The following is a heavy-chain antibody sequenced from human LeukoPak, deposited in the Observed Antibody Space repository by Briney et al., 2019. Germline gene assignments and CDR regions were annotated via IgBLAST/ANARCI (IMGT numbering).Heavy chain of an antibody. Sequence: GASVKVSCKASGYTFTAYYMHWVRQVPGQGLEWTGRINPNSGDTDYAQKFQGRVIMTRDTSISTAYMEVSRLRSDDTAVYYCARVDSGHDYGPSWGQGTTVTVSS. CDR2: INPNSGDT. D-gene: IGHD5-12*01. J-gene: IGHJ3*01. CDR3: ARVDSGHDYGPS. V-gene: IGHV1-2*06. CDR1: GYTFTAYY.